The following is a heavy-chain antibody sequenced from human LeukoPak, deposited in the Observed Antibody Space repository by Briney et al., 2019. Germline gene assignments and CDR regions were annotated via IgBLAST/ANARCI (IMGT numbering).Heavy chain of an antibody. V-gene: IGHV4-59*01. CDR3: ARDIAATGSRLDP. J-gene: IGHJ5*02. Sequence: RPSETLSLTCTVSGGSISTYYWSWIRQPPGQGLEWLGYIIHTGDTNYNPSLKSRVAISIDTSKKKFSLKLNSVTAADTAVYYCARDIAATGSRLDPWGQGILVTVSS. D-gene: IGHD6-13*01. CDR2: IIHTGDT. CDR1: GGSISTYY.